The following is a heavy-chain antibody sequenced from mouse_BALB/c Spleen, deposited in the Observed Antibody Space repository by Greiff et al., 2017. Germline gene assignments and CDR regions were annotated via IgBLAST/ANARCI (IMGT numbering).Heavy chain of an antibody. CDR2: IWSGGST. CDR3: ARKGYGKEYAMDY. Sequence: QVQLKESGPGLVQPSQSLSITCTVSGFSLTSYGVHWVRQSPGKGLEWLGVIWSGGSTDYNAAFISRLSISKDNSKSQVFFKMNSLQANDTAIYYCARKGYGKEYAMDYWGQGTSVTVSS. D-gene: IGHD2-10*02. J-gene: IGHJ4*01. V-gene: IGHV2-2*02. CDR1: GFSLTSYG.